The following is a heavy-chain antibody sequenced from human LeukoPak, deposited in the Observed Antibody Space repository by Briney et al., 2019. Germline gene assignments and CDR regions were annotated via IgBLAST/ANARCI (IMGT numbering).Heavy chain of an antibody. CDR1: GFTFSSYW. CDR2: INSDGSST. CDR3: ARAGYRDAYNW. D-gene: IGHD5-24*01. J-gene: IGHJ4*02. Sequence: GGSQRLSCAASGFTFSSYWMDWVRQAPGKRLVWVSRINSDGSSTSYADSVKGRFTISRDNAKNTLSLQMNSLRAEDTAVYYCARAGYRDAYNWWGQGTLVTVSS. V-gene: IGHV3-74*01.